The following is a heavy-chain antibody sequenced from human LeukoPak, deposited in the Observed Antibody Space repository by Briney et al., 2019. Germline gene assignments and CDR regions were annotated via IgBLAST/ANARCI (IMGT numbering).Heavy chain of an antibody. CDR3: ARGGIGYCTSTSYCFDS. V-gene: IGHV6-1*01. CDR2: TYYRAKWYN. CDR1: GDSFSTNSAA. J-gene: IGHJ4*02. D-gene: IGHD2-2*01. Sequence: SQTLSLTCALSGDSFSTNSAAGQSITQSPSRGLEWLGTTYYRAKWYNDYGVSVKIRITINPDTSKNQFSLQLNSVTPEDTAVYYCARGGIGYCTSTSYCFDSWGQGTRVTVSS.